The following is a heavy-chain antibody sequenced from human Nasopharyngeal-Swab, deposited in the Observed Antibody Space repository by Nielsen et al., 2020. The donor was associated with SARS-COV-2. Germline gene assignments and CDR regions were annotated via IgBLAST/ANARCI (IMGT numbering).Heavy chain of an antibody. V-gene: IGHV2-70*01. CDR1: GFSLSTSGMC. CDR3: ARNTGIVAIFDY. Sequence: SGPTLVKPTQTLTLTCTFSGFSLSTSGMCVSWIRQPPGKALEWLALIDWDDKYYSTSLKTRLTISKDTSKNQVVLTMTNMDPVDTATYYCARNTGIVAIFDYWGQGTLVTVSS. D-gene: IGHD5-12*01. J-gene: IGHJ4*02. CDR2: IDWDDK.